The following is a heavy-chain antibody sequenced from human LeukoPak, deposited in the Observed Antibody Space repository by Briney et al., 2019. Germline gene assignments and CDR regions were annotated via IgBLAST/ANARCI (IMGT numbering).Heavy chain of an antibody. Sequence: GGSLRLSCTTSGFTFTDYWMTWVRQAPGKGLEWVANINQDGGKKFYVDSVKGRFTISRDNAKNALYLQMNSLRAEDTGVYFCARGQTLTFWGQGTLVTASS. CDR3: ARGQTLTF. J-gene: IGHJ4*02. CDR1: GFTFTDYW. V-gene: IGHV3-7*01. CDR2: INQDGGKK.